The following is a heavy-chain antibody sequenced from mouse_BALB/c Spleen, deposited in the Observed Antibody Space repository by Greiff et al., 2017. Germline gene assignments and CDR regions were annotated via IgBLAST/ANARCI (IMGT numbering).Heavy chain of an antibody. D-gene: IGHD1-1*01. Sequence: EVNVVESGGGLVKPGGSLKLSCAASGFTFSSYAMSWVRQSPEKRLEWVAEISSGGSYTYYPDTVTGRFTISRDNAKNTLYLEMSSLRSEDTAMYYCARDAYYGSSRYWYFDVWGAGTTVTVSS. CDR2: ISSGGSYT. CDR3: ARDAYYGSSRYWYFDV. J-gene: IGHJ1*01. CDR1: GFTFSSYA. V-gene: IGHV5-9-4*01.